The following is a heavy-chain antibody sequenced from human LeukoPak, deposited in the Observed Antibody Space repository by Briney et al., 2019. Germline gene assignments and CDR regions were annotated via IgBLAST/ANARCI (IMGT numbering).Heavy chain of an antibody. Sequence: SGPTLVNPTQTLTLTCTFSGFSLSTSGMCVSWVRQPPGKALEWLALIDWDDDKYYSTSLKTRLTISKDTSKNQVVLTMTNMDPVDTATYYCARIETLEAGTGFDYWGQGTLVTVSS. CDR3: ARIETLEAGTGFDY. J-gene: IGHJ4*02. CDR2: IDWDDDK. V-gene: IGHV2-70*20. D-gene: IGHD6-13*01. CDR1: GFSLSTSGMC.